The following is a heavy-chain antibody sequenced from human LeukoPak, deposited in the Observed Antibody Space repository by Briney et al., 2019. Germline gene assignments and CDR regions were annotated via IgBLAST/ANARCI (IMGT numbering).Heavy chain of an antibody. V-gene: IGHV3-74*01. Sequence: GGSLRLSCAASGFTFSNYWMHWVRQDPGKGLVWVSFINPDGSTTNYADSVKGRFTISRDNAKNALYLQMSSLRAEDTAVYYCAKGPEVRGVIVILKTGEKGALDYWGQGTLVTVSS. D-gene: IGHD3-10*01. CDR1: GFTFSNYW. J-gene: IGHJ4*02. CDR2: INPDGSTT. CDR3: AKGPEVRGVIVILKTGEKGALDY.